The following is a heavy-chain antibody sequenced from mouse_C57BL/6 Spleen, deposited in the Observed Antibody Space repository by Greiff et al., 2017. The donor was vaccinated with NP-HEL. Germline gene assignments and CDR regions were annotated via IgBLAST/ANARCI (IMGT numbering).Heavy chain of an antibody. J-gene: IGHJ2*01. CDR1: GYTFTSYG. Sequence: VQLQQSGAELARPGASVKLSCKASGYTFTSYGISWVKQRTGQGLEWIGEIYPRSGNTYYNEKFKGKATLTADKSSSTAYMELRSRKSEDSAVYFCARDYGNYEDYWGQGTTLTVSS. CDR2: IYPRSGNT. D-gene: IGHD2-1*01. CDR3: ARDYGNYEDY. V-gene: IGHV1-81*01.